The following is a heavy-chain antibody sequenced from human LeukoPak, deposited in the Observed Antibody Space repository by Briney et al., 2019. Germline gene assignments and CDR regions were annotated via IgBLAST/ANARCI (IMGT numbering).Heavy chain of an antibody. D-gene: IGHD4-17*01. Sequence: GGSLRLSCAGSGFIFSNAWMSWVRQAPGKGLEWVGRIKSKTDGGTTDYAAAVKGRFTISRDDSINTLSLQMNSLQTEDTAVYYCATRGATVTMSSFDYWGQGTLVTVSS. CDR2: IKSKTDGGTT. CDR3: ATRGATVTMSSFDY. CDR1: GFIFSNAW. J-gene: IGHJ4*02. V-gene: IGHV3-15*01.